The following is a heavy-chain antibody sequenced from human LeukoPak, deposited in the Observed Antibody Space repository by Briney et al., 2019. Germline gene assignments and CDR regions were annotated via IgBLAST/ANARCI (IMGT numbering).Heavy chain of an antibody. J-gene: IGHJ6*03. CDR1: GASISSHY. CDR3: ARVLAIFGLDTTDFYMDV. D-gene: IGHD3/OR15-3a*01. Sequence: PSETLSLTCAVSGASISSHYWSWIRQPPGKGLGWIGYTSGSISDNPSLKSRVAVSVDPSQNQVSLSLTSVTAADTAVYYCARVLAIFGLDTTDFYMDVWGKGTTVTVSS. V-gene: IGHV4-59*11. CDR2: TSGSI.